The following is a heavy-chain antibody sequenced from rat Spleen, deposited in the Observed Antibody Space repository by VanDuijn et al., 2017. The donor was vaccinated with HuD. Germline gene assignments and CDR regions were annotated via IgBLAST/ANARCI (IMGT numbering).Heavy chain of an antibody. Sequence: QVQLKESGPGLVQPSQTLSLTCTVSGFSLTSYGVSWVRQPPGKGLEWMGGIWGDGSTDCNSALKSRLSISRDTSKSQVFLKMNRLQTEDTAMYFCAWGWFAYWGQGTLVTVSS. J-gene: IGHJ3*01. CDR2: IWGDGST. CDR3: AWGWFAY. V-gene: IGHV2-16*01. CDR1: GFSLTSYG.